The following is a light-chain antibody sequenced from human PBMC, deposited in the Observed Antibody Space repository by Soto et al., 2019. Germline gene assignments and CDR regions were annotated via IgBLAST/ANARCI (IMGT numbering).Light chain of an antibody. V-gene: IGKV3-20*01. Sequence: EIVLTQSPGTLSLSPGERATLSCRASQSVTSNYLAWYQQKPGQAPRVLIYGASSRATGIPDRFSGSGSGTDFTLTISRLEPEDFAVYYCQRYGSSLYTFGQGTKLEV. CDR2: GAS. CDR3: QRYGSSLYT. CDR1: QSVTSNY. J-gene: IGKJ2*01.